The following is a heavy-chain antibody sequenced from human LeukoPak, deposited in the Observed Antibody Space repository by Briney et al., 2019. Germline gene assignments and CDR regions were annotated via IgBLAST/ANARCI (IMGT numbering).Heavy chain of an antibody. D-gene: IGHD6-19*01. CDR3: ARDRRASGWSDYFDY. V-gene: IGHV3-48*03. Sequence: PGGSLRLSCAASGFTFSSYEMNWVRQAPGKGLEWVSYISSSGSTIYYADSVKGRFTISRDNAKNSLYLQMNSLRAEDTAVYYCARDRRASGWSDYFDYWGQGTLVTVSS. J-gene: IGHJ4*02. CDR1: GFTFSSYE. CDR2: ISSSGSTI.